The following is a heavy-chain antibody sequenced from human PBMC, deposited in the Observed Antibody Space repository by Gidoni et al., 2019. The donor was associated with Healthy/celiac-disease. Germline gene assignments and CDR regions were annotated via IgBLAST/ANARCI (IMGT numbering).Heavy chain of an antibody. CDR3: ARGKPIAVAGTDFDY. Sequence: EVQLVESGGGLVKPGGYRILYWAASGFTVSSYSMNLVRQAPGKVLEWVSSIISSSSYIYYADSVKGRFTISRDNAKTSLYLQMNSLRAEDTAVYYCARGKPIAVAGTDFDYWGQGTLVTVSS. CDR2: IISSSSYI. J-gene: IGHJ4*02. V-gene: IGHV3-21*01. D-gene: IGHD6-19*01. CDR1: GFTVSSYS.